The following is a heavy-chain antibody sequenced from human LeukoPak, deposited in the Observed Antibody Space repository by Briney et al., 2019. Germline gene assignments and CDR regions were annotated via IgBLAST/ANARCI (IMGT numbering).Heavy chain of an antibody. CDR1: GFTVLDHA. CDR3: ATSTGYFSPFDY. J-gene: IGHJ4*02. V-gene: IGHV3-9*01. Sequence: PGGSLRLSCVGSGFTVLDHAMHWVRQAPGKGLEWVSGIGWSSGRIDYADSVKGRFTSSRDNAKNSLYLQMNSLRAEDTAVYYCATSTGYFSPFDYWGQGTLATVSS. D-gene: IGHD5-18*01. CDR2: IGWSSGRI.